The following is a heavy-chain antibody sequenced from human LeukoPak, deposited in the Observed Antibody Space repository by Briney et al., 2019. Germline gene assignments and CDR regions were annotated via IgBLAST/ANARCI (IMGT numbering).Heavy chain of an antibody. Sequence: SETLSLTCTVSGGSISSYYWSWIRQPPGKGLEWIGYIYYSGSTNYNPSLKSRVTISVDTSKNQFSLKLSSVTAADTAVYYCARVFHYYDSSGYCWFDPWGQGTLVTVSS. CDR3: ARVFHYYDSSGYCWFDP. D-gene: IGHD3-22*01. CDR2: IYYSGST. J-gene: IGHJ5*02. CDR1: GGSISSYY. V-gene: IGHV4-59*12.